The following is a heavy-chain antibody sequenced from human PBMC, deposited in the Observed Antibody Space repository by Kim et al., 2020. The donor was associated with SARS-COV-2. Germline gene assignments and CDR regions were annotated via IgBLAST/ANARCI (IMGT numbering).Heavy chain of an antibody. Sequence: SETLSLTCTVSGGSISSYYWSWIRQPPGKGLEWIGYIYYSGSTNYNPSLKSRVTISVDTSKNQSSLKLSSVTAADTAVYYCARNVRGYSYGAFHYWGQGTLVTVSS. J-gene: IGHJ4*02. D-gene: IGHD5-18*01. CDR2: IYYSGST. CDR1: GGSISSYY. CDR3: ARNVRGYSYGAFHY. V-gene: IGHV4-59*08.